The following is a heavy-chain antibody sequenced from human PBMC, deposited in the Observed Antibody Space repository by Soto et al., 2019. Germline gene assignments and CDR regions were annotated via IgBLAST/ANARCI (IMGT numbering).Heavy chain of an antibody. J-gene: IGHJ4*02. CDR1: GYTFTSYR. D-gene: IGHD3-9*01. CDR2: ISAYNGHT. Sequence: QVQLVQSGAEVKKPGASVKVSCKASGYTFTSYRISWVRQAPGQGLEWMGWISAYNGHTNYAQKLQGRVTTTTDTSTSTAYMELRSLRSDDTAVYYCARVDLEGRYFDRCDSWGQGTLVTVPS. CDR3: ARVDLEGRYFDRCDS. V-gene: IGHV1-18*01.